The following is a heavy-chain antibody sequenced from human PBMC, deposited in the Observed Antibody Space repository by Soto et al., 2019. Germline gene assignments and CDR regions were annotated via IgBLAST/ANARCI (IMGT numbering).Heavy chain of an antibody. CDR3: ASIYAYSEVDSTAQVFDY. D-gene: IGHD3-22*01. J-gene: IGHJ4*02. CDR1: GGSISSGGYY. V-gene: IGHV4-31*03. Sequence: PSETLSLTCTVSGGSISSGGYYWSWIRQHPGKGLEWIGYIYYSGSTYYNPSLKSRVTISVDTSKNQFSLKLSSVTAADTAVYYCASIYAYSEVDSTAQVFDYWGQGTLVTVSS. CDR2: IYYSGST.